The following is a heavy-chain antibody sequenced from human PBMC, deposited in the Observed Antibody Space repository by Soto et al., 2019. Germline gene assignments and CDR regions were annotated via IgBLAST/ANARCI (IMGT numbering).Heavy chain of an antibody. CDR1: GGTFSSYA. D-gene: IGHD1-1*01. Sequence: QVQLVQSGAEVKKPGSSVKVSCKASGGTFSSYAISWVRQAPGQGLEWMGGIIPIFGTANYAQKFQGRVTITADESTSTAYMELSSLRSEYTAVYSCARDRIGKLDRPGLASFDLSGQGTIVPLSS. J-gene: IGHJ3*01. CDR3: ARDRIGKLDRPGLASFDL. V-gene: IGHV1-69*12. CDR2: IIPIFGTA.